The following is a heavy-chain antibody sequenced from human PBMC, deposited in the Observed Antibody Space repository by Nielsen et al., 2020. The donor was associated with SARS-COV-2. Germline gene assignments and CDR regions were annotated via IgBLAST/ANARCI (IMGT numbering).Heavy chain of an antibody. Sequence: SETLSLTCAVYGGSFSGYYWSWIRQPPGKGLEWIGEINHGGSTNYNPSLKSRVTISVDTSKNQFSLKLSSVTAADTAVYYCARERYSYGPYYYYYGMDVWGQGTTVTVSS. CDR2: INHGGST. D-gene: IGHD5-18*01. J-gene: IGHJ6*02. CDR1: GGSFSGYY. V-gene: IGHV4-34*01. CDR3: ARERYSYGPYYYYYGMDV.